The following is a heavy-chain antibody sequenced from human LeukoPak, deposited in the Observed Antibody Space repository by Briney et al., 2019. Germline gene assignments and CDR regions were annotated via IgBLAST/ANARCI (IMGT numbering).Heavy chain of an antibody. CDR3: ATATDHSSGWLDAFDI. CDR2: IIPIFGTA. Sequence: GASVKVSCKASGYTFTGYYMHWVRQAPGQGLEWMGRIIPIFGTANYAQKFQGRVTITTDESTSTAYMELSSLRSEDTAVYYCATATDHSSGWLDAFDIWGQGTMVTVSS. V-gene: IGHV1-69*05. D-gene: IGHD6-19*01. CDR1: GYTFTGYY. J-gene: IGHJ3*02.